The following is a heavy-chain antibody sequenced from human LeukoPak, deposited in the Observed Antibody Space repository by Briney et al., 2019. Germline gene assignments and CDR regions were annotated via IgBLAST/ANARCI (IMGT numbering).Heavy chain of an antibody. CDR2: ISDSGSST. CDR1: GGSISSGGYY. Sequence: ETLSLTCTVSGGSISSGGYYWSWVRQAPGKGLEWVSTISDSGSSTYYADSVKGRFTISRDNSKNTLYLQMNSLSAEGTAVYFCVKGFSSSRRTHDCWGQGTLVTVSS. CDR3: VKGFSSSRRTHDC. V-gene: IGHV3-23*01. D-gene: IGHD6-13*01. J-gene: IGHJ4*02.